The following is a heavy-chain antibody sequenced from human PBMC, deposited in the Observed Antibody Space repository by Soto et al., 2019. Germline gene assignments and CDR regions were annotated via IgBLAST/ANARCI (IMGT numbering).Heavy chain of an antibody. CDR3: ARSQFDYVWGTSGYFDS. D-gene: IGHD3-16*01. J-gene: IGHJ4*02. Sequence: GESLKISCKGSGYTFTNYWIGWVRQMPGKGLEWMGIIYPGDSDTKYNPSFQGQVTISADKSITTTYLQWSSLKASDTAMYFCARSQFDYVWGTSGYFDSWGQGTLVTVSS. CDR1: GYTFTNYW. V-gene: IGHV5-51*01. CDR2: IYPGDSDT.